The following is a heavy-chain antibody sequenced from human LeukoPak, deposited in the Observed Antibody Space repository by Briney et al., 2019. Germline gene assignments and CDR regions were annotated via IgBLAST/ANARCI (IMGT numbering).Heavy chain of an antibody. CDR2: INYSGAAI. D-gene: IGHD4-17*01. CDR1: GFTFNTYA. J-gene: IGHJ4*02. CDR3: ARLAPFDYGDYGFDY. Sequence: GGSLRLSCAASGFTFNTYAMAWVRQAPGKRLEWVSTINYSGAAIYYADSVRGRFTISRENAKNSLYLQMNSLRAGDTAVYYCARLAPFDYGDYGFDYWGQGTLVTVSS. V-gene: IGHV3-23*01.